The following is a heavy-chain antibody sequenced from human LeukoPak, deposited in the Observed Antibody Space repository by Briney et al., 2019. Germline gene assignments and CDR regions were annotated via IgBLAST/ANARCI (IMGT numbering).Heavy chain of an antibody. V-gene: IGHV5-51*01. CDR1: GYSFTSYW. CDR3: ARRGIAAAGTPFYYYYGMDV. Sequence: GESLKISCKGSGYSFTSYWIGWVRQMPGKGLEWMGIIYPGDSDTRYSPSFQGQVTISADKSISTAYLQWSSLKASDTAMYYCARRGIAAAGTPFYYYYGMDVWGQGTTVTVSS. D-gene: IGHD6-13*01. J-gene: IGHJ6*02. CDR2: IYPGDSDT.